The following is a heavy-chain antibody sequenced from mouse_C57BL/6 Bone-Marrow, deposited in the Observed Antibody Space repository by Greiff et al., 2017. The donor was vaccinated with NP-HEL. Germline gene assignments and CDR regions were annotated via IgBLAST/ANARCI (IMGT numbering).Heavy chain of an antibody. CDR3: ARQASGRRYFDY. CDR2: IHPNSGST. J-gene: IGHJ2*01. V-gene: IGHV1-64*01. D-gene: IGHD1-1*01. CDR1: GYTFTSYW. Sequence: VQLQQSGAELVKPGASVKLSCKASGYTFTSYWMHWVKQRPGQGLEWIGMIHPNSGSTNYNEKFKSKATLTVDKSSSTAYMQLSSLTSEDSAVYYCARQASGRRYFDYWGKGTTLTVSS.